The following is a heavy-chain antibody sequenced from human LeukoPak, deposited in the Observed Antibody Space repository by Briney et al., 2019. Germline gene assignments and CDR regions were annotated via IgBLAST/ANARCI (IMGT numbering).Heavy chain of an antibody. Sequence: GGSLRLSCAASGFTFSSYWISWFRQAPGKGLEWVANIKQDGSEKYYVDSVKGRFTISRDNAKNSLYLQMNSLRAEDTAVYYCAREESSGYMDVWGKGTTVTVSS. CDR2: IKQDGSEK. J-gene: IGHJ6*03. CDR3: AREESSGYMDV. CDR1: GFTFSSYW. D-gene: IGHD2-15*01. V-gene: IGHV3-7*01.